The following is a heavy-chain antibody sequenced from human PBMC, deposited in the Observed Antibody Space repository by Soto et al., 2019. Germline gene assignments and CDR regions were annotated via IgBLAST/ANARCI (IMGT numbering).Heavy chain of an antibody. CDR2: ISSNGGST. Sequence: GGSLRLSCSASGFTFSSYAMHWVRQAPGKGLDFVSAISSNGGSTYYADSVKGRFTISRDNSKNTLYLQMSSLRAEDTAVYYCVKDPRPGNTVVTPEIPYWGQGTLVTVSS. CDR1: GFTFSSYA. J-gene: IGHJ4*02. D-gene: IGHD2-21*02. CDR3: VKDPRPGNTVVTPEIPY. V-gene: IGHV3-64D*08.